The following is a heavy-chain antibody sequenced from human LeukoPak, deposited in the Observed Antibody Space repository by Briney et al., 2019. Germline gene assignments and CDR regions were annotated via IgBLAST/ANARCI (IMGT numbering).Heavy chain of an antibody. J-gene: IGHJ6*03. Sequence: GASVKASCKASGYTFTSYDINWVRQATGQGLEWMGWMNPNSGNTGYAQKFQGRVTMTRNTSISTAYMELSSLRSEDTAVYYCARGGYCSGGSCYWDYYYYYYMDVWGKGTTVTVSS. D-gene: IGHD2-15*01. CDR1: GYTFTSYD. V-gene: IGHV1-8*01. CDR3: ARGGYCSGGSCYWDYYYYYYMDV. CDR2: MNPNSGNT.